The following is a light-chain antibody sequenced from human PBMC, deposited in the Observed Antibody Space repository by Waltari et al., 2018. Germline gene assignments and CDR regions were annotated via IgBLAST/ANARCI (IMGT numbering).Light chain of an antibody. V-gene: IGLV2-14*03. CDR2: DVN. CDR3: SSYTGSNTLI. Sequence: QSVLTQPASVSGSPGQSITISCSGTSNDVGSSNYVAWYQQHPGKAPKLMTYDVNNRPSGVSNRFSGSKSGNTASLTISGLQAEDEANYHCSSYTGSNTLIFGGGTKLTVL. J-gene: IGLJ2*01. CDR1: SNDVGSSNY.